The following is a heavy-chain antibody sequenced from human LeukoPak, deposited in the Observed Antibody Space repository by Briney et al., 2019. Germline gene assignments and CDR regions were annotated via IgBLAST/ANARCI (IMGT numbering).Heavy chain of an antibody. V-gene: IGHV3-48*03. CDR1: GFTFSSYE. J-gene: IGHJ4*02. CDR3: ARDRDWNSGFDY. D-gene: IGHD1-7*01. Sequence: GGSLRLSCVASGFTFSSYEMNWVRQAPGKGLEWVSYITSSGSSIYYADSVKGRFTISRDNAKNSLYLQMNSLRAEDTAVYYCARDRDWNSGFDYWGPGTLVTVSS. CDR2: ITSSGSSI.